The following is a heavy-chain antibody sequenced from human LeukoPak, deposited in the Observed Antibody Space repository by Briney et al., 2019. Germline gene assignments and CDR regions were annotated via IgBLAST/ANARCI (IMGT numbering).Heavy chain of an antibody. CDR1: GFTFSDYY. J-gene: IGHJ4*02. D-gene: IGHD3-22*01. V-gene: IGHV3-23*01. CDR2: ISGSGGST. CDR3: AKGMIVVVITGAYDY. Sequence: PEGSLRLSCAASGFTFSDYYMSWIRQAPGKGLEWVSAISGSGGSTYYADSVKGRFTISRDNSKNTLYLQMNSLRAEDTAVYYCAKGMIVVVITGAYDYWGQGTLVTVSS.